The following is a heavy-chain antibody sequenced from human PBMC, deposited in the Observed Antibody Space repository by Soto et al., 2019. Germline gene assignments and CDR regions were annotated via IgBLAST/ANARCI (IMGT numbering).Heavy chain of an antibody. CDR2: INPNSGGT. CDR1: GYTFTGYY. CDR3: ARDFRYFDRYIYYYYYCMDV. J-gene: IGHJ6*02. Sequence: ASVKVSCKASGYTFTGYYMHWVRQAPGQGLEWMGWINPNSGGTNYAQKFQGRVTMTRDTSSSTAYMELSRLRSDDTAVYYCARDFRYFDRYIYYYYYCMDVWGQGTTVTVSS. D-gene: IGHD3-9*01. V-gene: IGHV1-2*02.